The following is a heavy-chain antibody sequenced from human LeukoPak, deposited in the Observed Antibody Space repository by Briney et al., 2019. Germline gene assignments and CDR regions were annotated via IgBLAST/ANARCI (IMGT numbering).Heavy chain of an antibody. CDR3: AKDLHDSWAVDY. CDR2: IGVGGDT. J-gene: IGHJ4*02. Sequence: GGSLRLSCEASGLTFSSYGMSWVRQAPGKGLEWVSHIGVGGDTDFADSVKGRFTISRDNSKKTLYLQMNSLTADDTALYYCAKDLHDSWAVDYWGPGILVTVSS. V-gene: IGHV3-23*01. CDR1: GLTFSSYG. D-gene: IGHD3-3*01.